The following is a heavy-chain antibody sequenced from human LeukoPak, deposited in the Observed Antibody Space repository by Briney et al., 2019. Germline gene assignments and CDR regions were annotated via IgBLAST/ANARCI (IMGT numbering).Heavy chain of an antibody. V-gene: IGHV4-61*02. Sequence: SQTLSLTCTVSGGSISSGSYYWSWIRQPAGKGLEWIGRIYTSGSTNYNPSLKSRVTISVDTSKNQFSLKLSSVTAADTAVYYCARDTRVGIAVAGTYRWFDPWGQGTLVTVSS. CDR2: IYTSGST. CDR3: ARDTRVGIAVAGTYRWFDP. D-gene: IGHD6-19*01. J-gene: IGHJ5*02. CDR1: GGSISSGSYY.